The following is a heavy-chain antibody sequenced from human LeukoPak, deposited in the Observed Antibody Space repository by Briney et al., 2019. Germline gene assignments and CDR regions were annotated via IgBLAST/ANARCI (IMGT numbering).Heavy chain of an antibody. Sequence: GGSLRLSCVASGFNFVTYTMNWVRQAPGEGREWVSVIANSGETKYYADSVRGRFTISRENSKKTLYLQMDSLRAEDKAIYYCAKGSVVYYDFWSGSYSDYWGQGALITVSS. CDR3: AKGSVVYYDFWSGSYSDY. CDR1: GFNFVTYT. V-gene: IGHV3-23*01. CDR2: IANSGETK. J-gene: IGHJ4*02. D-gene: IGHD3-3*01.